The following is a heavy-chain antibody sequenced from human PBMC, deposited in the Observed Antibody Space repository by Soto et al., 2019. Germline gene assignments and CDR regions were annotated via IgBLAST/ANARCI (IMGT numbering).Heavy chain of an antibody. Sequence: PSETLSLTCTVYDGPFYWTWIRQSPGKGLEWIGEVTLRGSTNYTPSLQSRVSISVDTSKNQFSLWLESVTAADTAVYYCARGVVLRFFDSSRKLFDPWGPGTPATVSS. V-gene: IGHV4-34*01. D-gene: IGHD3-9*01. CDR2: VTLRGST. CDR1: DGPFY. J-gene: IGHJ5*02. CDR3: ARGVVLRFFDSSRKLFDP.